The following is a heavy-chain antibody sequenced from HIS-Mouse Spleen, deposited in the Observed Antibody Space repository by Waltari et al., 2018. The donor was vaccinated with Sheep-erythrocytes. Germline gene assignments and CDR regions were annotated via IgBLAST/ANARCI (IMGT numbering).Heavy chain of an antibody. CDR1: GFTVSSHS. CDR3: ARGHPDYGDYDAFDI. Sequence: EVQLVESGGGLIQPGWSLRLSCAASGFTVSSHSLRWFRQAAGQGLELGSFIYSGGSTYYADSVKGRFTISRDNSKNTLYLQMNSLRAEDTAVYYCARGHPDYGDYDAFDIWGQGTMVTVSS. J-gene: IGHJ3*02. CDR2: IYSGGST. D-gene: IGHD4-17*01. V-gene: IGHV3-53*01.